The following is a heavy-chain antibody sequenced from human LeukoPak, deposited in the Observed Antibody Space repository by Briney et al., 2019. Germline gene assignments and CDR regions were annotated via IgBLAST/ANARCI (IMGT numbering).Heavy chain of an antibody. J-gene: IGHJ4*02. D-gene: IGHD6-19*01. CDR2: ISSSSSYI. V-gene: IGHV3-21*01. Sequence: GGSLRLSCAASGFTFISYSMNWVRQAQGKGLERVSSISSSSSYIYYADSVKGRFTISRDNAKNSQYLQMNSLRAEDTAVYYCARGYSSGWPKLYYFDYWGQGTLVTVSS. CDR3: ARGYSSGWPKLYYFDY. CDR1: GFTFISYS.